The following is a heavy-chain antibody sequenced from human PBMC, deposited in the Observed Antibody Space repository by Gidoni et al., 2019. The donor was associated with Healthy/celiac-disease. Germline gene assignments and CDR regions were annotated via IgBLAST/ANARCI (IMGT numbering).Heavy chain of an antibody. J-gene: IGHJ6*02. CDR3: ARDGTVGVEKYYYYGMDV. V-gene: IGHV3-33*08. CDR1: GFTFSSDG. Sequence: QVQLVESGGGVVQPGRSLRLSCAASGFTFSSDGMHWVRQAPGKGLEWVAVIWYDGSNKYYADSVKGRFTISRDNSKNTLYLQMNSLRAEDTAVYYCARDGTVGVEKYYYYGMDVWGQGTTVTVSS. CDR2: IWYDGSNK. D-gene: IGHD3-3*01.